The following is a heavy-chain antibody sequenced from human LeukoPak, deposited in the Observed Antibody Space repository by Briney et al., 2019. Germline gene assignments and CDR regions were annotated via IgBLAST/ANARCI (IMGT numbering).Heavy chain of an antibody. CDR2: ISHSGRT. V-gene: IGHV4-34*01. J-gene: IGHJ4*02. CDR1: GGSFSGYY. Sequence: SETLSLTCAVYGGSFSGYYWTWIRQPPGKGLEWIGEISHSGRTIYSPSLKSRVTISLDMSKNQFSLKLSSVTAADTAVYYCARRGGVDYWGQGTLVTVSS. CDR3: ARRGGVDY. D-gene: IGHD3-10*01.